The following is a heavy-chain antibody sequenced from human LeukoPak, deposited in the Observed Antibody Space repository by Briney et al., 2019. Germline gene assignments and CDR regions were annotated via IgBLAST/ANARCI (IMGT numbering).Heavy chain of an antibody. CDR2: MNSDGSST. CDR3: ATVSRSSGRGYFDY. D-gene: IGHD6-19*01. CDR1: GFPFSSYW. V-gene: IGHV3-74*01. Sequence: QPGGSLRLSCAASGFPFSSYWMHWVRQAPGKGLVWVSRMNSDGSSTSYADSVKGRFTISRDNAKNTLYLQMNSLRAEDAAVYYCATVSRSSGRGYFDYWGPGTLVTVSS. J-gene: IGHJ4*02.